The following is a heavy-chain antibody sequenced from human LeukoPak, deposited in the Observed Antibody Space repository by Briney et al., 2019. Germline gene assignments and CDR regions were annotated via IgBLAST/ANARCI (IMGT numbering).Heavy chain of an antibody. CDR2: ISGSGGTA. V-gene: IGHV3-23*01. J-gene: IGHJ4*02. D-gene: IGHD3-22*01. CDR1: GFTFSSYS. Sequence: PGGSLRLSCAASGFTFSSYSMNWVRQAPGKGLEWVSAISGSGGTASYADSVKGRFTISRDNSKNTLYLQMNSLRAEDTAVYYCAKKGYYDGSGYYMSYFDHWGQGTLVTVSS. CDR3: AKKGYYDGSGYYMSYFDH.